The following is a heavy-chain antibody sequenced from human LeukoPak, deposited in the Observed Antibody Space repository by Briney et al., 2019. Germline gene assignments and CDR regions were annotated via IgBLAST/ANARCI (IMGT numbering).Heavy chain of an antibody. Sequence: GGSLRLSCAASGFTFSSYAMSWVRQAPGKGLEWVSAISGSGGSTYYADSVKGRFTISRDNSKNPLYLQMNSLRAEDTAVYYYAKDLLVXRYXDWLLSGLDYWGQGTLVTVSS. CDR2: ISGSGGST. V-gene: IGHV3-23*01. CDR1: GFTFSSYA. CDR3: AKDLLVXRYXDWLLSGLDY. D-gene: IGHD3-9*01. J-gene: IGHJ4*02.